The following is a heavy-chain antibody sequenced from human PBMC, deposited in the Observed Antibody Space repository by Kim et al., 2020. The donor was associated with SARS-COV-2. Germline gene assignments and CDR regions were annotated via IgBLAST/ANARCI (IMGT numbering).Heavy chain of an antibody. CDR3: VREPNY. J-gene: IGHJ4*02. V-gene: IGHV3-11*01. CDR2: INSDSSSI. Sequence: GGSLRLSCAASGFSFSDYYMSWIRQAPGKGLEWVAYINSDSSSIKYADSVNGRFTISRDNAKKSLSLQMNSLTPEDTAVYYCVREPNYLGQGTLGTLSS. CDR1: GFSFSDYY.